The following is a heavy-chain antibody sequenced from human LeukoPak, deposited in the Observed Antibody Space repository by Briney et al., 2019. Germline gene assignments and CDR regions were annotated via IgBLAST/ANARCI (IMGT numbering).Heavy chain of an antibody. CDR3: ARHLAVAGNNYFGMDV. CDR1: GGSISSYY. Sequence: SETLSLTCTVSGGSISSYYWSWIRQPPGKGLEWIGDIYYSGSTNYNPSLKSRVTISVDTSKNQFSLKLNSVTAADTAVYYCARHLAVAGNNYFGMDVWGQGTTVTVSS. D-gene: IGHD6-19*01. J-gene: IGHJ6*02. V-gene: IGHV4-59*08. CDR2: IYYSGST.